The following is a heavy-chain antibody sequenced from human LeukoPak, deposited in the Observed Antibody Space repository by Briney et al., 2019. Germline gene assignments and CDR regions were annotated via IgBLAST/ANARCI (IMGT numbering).Heavy chain of an antibody. Sequence: ASVKVSCKASGYTFTGYYIHWVRQAPGQGLEWRGWINPNSGGTNYAQKFQGRVTMTRDTSISTAYMELSRLRSDDTAVYYCARDLVERDDFPDWGQGTLVTVSS. CDR2: INPNSGGT. D-gene: IGHD3-3*01. CDR3: ARDLVERDDFPD. V-gene: IGHV1-2*02. CDR1: GYTFTGYY. J-gene: IGHJ4*02.